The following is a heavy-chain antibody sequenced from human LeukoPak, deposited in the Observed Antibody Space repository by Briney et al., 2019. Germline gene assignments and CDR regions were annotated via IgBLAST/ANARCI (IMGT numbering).Heavy chain of an antibody. V-gene: IGHV4-34*01. CDR3: ARRGNLATSQ. CDR2: INHSGST. Sequence: PSETLSHTCALCGGSFSGYYWSWIRQPPGKGLEWIGEINHSGSTNYNPSPQSRVTISVDTSKNQFSLKLSSVTAADTAVYYCARRGNLATSQWGQGTLVTVSS. CDR1: GGSFSGYY. J-gene: IGHJ4*02. D-gene: IGHD1-14*01.